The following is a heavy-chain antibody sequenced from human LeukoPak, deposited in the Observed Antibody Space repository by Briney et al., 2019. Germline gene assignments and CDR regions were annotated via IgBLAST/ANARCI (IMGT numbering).Heavy chain of an antibody. Sequence: GGSLRLSCAASGFTFSSYAMSWVRQAPGEGLEWVSAISGSGGSTYYADSVKGRFTISRDNSKNTLYLQMNSLRAEDTAVYYCAKDRVVVVVAASQFDYWGQGTLVTVSS. J-gene: IGHJ4*02. V-gene: IGHV3-23*01. CDR1: GFTFSSYA. CDR2: ISGSGGST. D-gene: IGHD2-15*01. CDR3: AKDRVVVVVAASQFDY.